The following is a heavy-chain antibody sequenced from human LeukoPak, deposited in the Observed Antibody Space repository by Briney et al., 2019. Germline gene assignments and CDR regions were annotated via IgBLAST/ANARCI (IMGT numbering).Heavy chain of an antibody. V-gene: IGHV4-34*01. J-gene: IGHJ2*01. CDR3: ARENGNSSSLGADWYFDL. Sequence: SETLSLTCAVYGGSFSGYYGSWIRQPPGKGREWIGEINHSGSTNYNPSLKSRVTISVDTSKNQFSLKLSSVTAEDTAVYYCARENGNSSSLGADWYFDLWGRGTLVTVSS. CDR2: INHSGST. D-gene: IGHD6-6*01. CDR1: GGSFSGYY.